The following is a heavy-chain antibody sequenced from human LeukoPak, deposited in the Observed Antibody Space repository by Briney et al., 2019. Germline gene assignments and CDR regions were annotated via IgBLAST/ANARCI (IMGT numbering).Heavy chain of an antibody. CDR3: AKARAHYYGSGIPI. CDR1: GFTFSSYA. D-gene: IGHD3-10*01. V-gene: IGHV3-23*01. J-gene: IGHJ4*02. Sequence: GGSLSLSCAASGFTFSSYAMRWVRQAPGKGLEGVSAISGSGGSTYYADSVKGRFTISRDNSKNTLYLQMNSRRAEDTAVYYCAKARAHYYGSGIPIWGQGTLVTVSS. CDR2: ISGSGGST.